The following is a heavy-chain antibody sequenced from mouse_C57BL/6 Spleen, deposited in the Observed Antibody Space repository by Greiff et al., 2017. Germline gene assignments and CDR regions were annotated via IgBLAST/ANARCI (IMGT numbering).Heavy chain of an antibody. Sequence: VQLQQSGAELARPGASVKMSCKASGYTFTSYTMHWVKQRPGQGLEWIGYINPSSGYTKYNQKFKDKATLTADKSSSTAYMQLSSLTSEDSAVYYCAREGITTVEAWFAYWGQGTLVTVSA. J-gene: IGHJ3*01. CDR2: INPSSGYT. CDR3: AREGITTVEAWFAY. D-gene: IGHD1-1*01. V-gene: IGHV1-4*01. CDR1: GYTFTSYT.